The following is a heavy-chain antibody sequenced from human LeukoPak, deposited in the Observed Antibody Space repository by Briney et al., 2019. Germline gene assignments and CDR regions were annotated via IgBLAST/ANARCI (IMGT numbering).Heavy chain of an antibody. CDR3: ARSGGLSGSYLDY. D-gene: IGHD1-26*01. CDR1: GGSISNNNW. J-gene: IGHJ4*02. Sequence: PSETLSLTCAVSGGSISNNNWWSWVRQPPGKGLEWIGEIYHTGSTNYNPSLKSRVTISVDKSKNQSSLKLSSVTAADTAVYYCARSGGLSGSYLDYWGQGTLVTVSS. CDR2: IYHTGST. V-gene: IGHV4-4*02.